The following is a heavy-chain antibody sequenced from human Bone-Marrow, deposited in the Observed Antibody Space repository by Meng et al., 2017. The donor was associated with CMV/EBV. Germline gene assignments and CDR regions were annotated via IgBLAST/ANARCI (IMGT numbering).Heavy chain of an antibody. J-gene: IGHJ4*02. CDR3: ARGIGSSSWFDY. D-gene: IGHD6-6*01. V-gene: IGHV1-18*01. CDR2: VSAYNGNT. CDR1: GYTFTSYD. Sequence: ASVKVSCKASGYTFTSYDINWVRQATGQGLEWMGWVSAYNGNTNYAQQFQGRVTMSTDTSTSTGYMELRSLRSDDAAVYYCARGIGSSSWFDYWGQGTLVTVSS.